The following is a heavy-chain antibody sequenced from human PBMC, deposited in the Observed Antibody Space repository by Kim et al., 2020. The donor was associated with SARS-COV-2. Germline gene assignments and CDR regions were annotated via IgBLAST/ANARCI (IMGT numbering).Heavy chain of an antibody. D-gene: IGHD3-22*01. J-gene: IGHJ1*01. CDR2: IYHSGST. CDR1: GGSISSSNW. V-gene: IGHV4-4*02. Sequence: SETLSLTCAVSGGSISSSNWWSWVRQPPGKGLEWIGEIYHSGSTNYNPSLKSRVTISVDKSKNQFSLKLSSVTAADTAVYYCARDYAEITMIFWGPRPHPRYFQHWGQGTLVTVSS. CDR3: ARDYAEITMIFWGPRPHPRYFQH.